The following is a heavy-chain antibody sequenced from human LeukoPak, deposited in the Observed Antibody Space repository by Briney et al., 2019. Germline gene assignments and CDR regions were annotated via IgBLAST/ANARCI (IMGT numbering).Heavy chain of an antibody. J-gene: IGHJ4*02. CDR2: ISYDGSNA. Sequence: GGSLRLSCSASGFAFSSDAMHWVRQAPGRGLEWLSVISYDGSNADHAESVRGRFTISRDNSKNTLFLQISSLRPEDTAVYYCARDLVYSSGWFAGELDHWGLGTLVIISS. D-gene: IGHD6-19*01. CDR3: ARDLVYSSGWFAGELDH. V-gene: IGHV3-30*04. CDR1: GFAFSSDA.